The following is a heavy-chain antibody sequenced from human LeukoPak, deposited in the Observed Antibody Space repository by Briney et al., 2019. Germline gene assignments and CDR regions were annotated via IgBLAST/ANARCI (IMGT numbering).Heavy chain of an antibody. D-gene: IGHD5-18*01. J-gene: IGHJ5*02. CDR1: GYSISSGYY. V-gene: IGHV4-38-2*02. Sequence: SETLSLTCTVSGYSISSGYYWGWIRQPPGKGLEWIGSIYHSGSTYYNPSLKSRVTISVDTSKNQFSLKLSSVTAADTAVYYCARDGEDTALDPWGQGTLVTVSS. CDR2: IYHSGST. CDR3: ARDGEDTALDP.